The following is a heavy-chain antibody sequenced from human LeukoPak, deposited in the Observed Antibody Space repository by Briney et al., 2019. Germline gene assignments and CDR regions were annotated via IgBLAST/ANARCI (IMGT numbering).Heavy chain of an antibody. V-gene: IGHV1-18*01. CDR2: ISAYNGDT. CDR3: ARGGYYGSGSFPDY. D-gene: IGHD3-10*01. Sequence: ASVKVSCKGSGYSFGSFGIKWVRQAPGQGLEWMGWISAYNGDTNYAQKFQGRVTMNTDTSTSTAYMDLMSLRSDDTAVYYCARGGYYGSGSFPDYWGQGTLVTVSS. CDR1: GYSFGSFG. J-gene: IGHJ4*02.